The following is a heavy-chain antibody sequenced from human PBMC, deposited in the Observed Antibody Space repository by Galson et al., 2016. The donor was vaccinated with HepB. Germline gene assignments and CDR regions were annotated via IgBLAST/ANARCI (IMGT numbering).Heavy chain of an antibody. Sequence: SETLSLTCTVSAGSISGTTYSWGWIRQPPGKGLEYIGSGYYNGITYYSPSLKSRVTMSVDTTKNQFFLKLTSVTAADTAVYYCARLGPPTVDLFQRIFDYWGQGTLVTVSS. V-gene: IGHV4-39*01. CDR1: AGSISGTTYS. D-gene: IGHD5-12*01. J-gene: IGHJ4*02. CDR3: ARLGPPTVDLFQRIFDY. CDR2: GYYNGIT.